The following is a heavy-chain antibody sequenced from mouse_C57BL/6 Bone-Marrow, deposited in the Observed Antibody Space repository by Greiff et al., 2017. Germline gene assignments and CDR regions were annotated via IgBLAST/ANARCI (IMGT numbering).Heavy chain of an antibody. CDR1: GFTFSSYG. CDR2: ISSGGSYT. Sequence: EVQLVESGGDLVKPGGSLKLSCAASGFTFSSYGMSWVRQTPDKRLEWVATISSGGSYTYYPDSVKGRFTISRDNAKNTLYLQMSSLKSEDTAMYYCARHPSFYYNGQVPFYYAMDYWGQGTSVTVSS. CDR3: ARHPSFYYNGQVPFYYAMDY. D-gene: IGHD1-1*01. V-gene: IGHV5-6*01. J-gene: IGHJ4*01.